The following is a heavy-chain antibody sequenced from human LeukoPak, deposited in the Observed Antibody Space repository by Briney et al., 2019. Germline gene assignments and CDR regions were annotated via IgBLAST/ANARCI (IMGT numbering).Heavy chain of an antibody. CDR2: IYYSGST. D-gene: IGHD4-23*01. CDR1: GGSISSYY. Sequence: SETLSLTCTVSGGSISSYYWSWIRQPPGKGLEWIGYIYYSGSTNYNPSLKSRVTISVGTSKNQFSLKLSSVTAADTAVYYCATPDYGGDSGGEYFQHWGQGTLVTVSS. CDR3: ATPDYGGDSGGEYFQH. J-gene: IGHJ1*01. V-gene: IGHV4-59*01.